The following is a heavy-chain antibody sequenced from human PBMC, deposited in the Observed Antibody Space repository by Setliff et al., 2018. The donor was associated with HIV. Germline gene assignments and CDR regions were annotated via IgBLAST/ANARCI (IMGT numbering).Heavy chain of an antibody. CDR1: GYFISSGYY. V-gene: IGHV4-38-2*02. D-gene: IGHD4-17*01. CDR3: ARQLTTLDYFDY. Sequence: SETLSLTCTVSGYFISSGYYWGWIRQPPGKGLEWIGSLSHVGGTYYNPSLKSRVTISIDTSMNQFSLRLTSVTAADTAVYYCARQLTTLDYFDYRGQGTLVTVSS. CDR2: LSHVGGT. J-gene: IGHJ4*02.